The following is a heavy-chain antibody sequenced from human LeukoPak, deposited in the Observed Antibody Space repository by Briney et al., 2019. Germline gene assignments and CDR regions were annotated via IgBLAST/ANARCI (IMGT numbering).Heavy chain of an antibody. Sequence: SVKVSCKASGGTFSSYAISWVRQAPGQGLEWMGGIIPIFGTANYAQKFQGRVTITTDESTSTAYMELGSLRSEDTAVYYCARDSGDYDFWSGYLHNWFDPWGQGTLVTVSS. CDR3: ARDSGDYDFWSGYLHNWFDP. CDR2: IIPIFGTA. D-gene: IGHD3-3*01. V-gene: IGHV1-69*05. J-gene: IGHJ5*02. CDR1: GGTFSSYA.